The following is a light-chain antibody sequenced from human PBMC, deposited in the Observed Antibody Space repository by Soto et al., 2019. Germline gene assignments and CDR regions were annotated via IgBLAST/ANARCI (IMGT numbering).Light chain of an antibody. J-gene: IGKJ1*01. V-gene: IGKV3-15*01. CDR2: GAS. CDR3: QQYNNWPQWT. Sequence: EILMTQSPATLSVSPGERATLSCRASQSVSSNLAWYQQKPGQAPRLLIYGASTRATGIPARFSGSVSGTEFTLTLRSLQSEDFAVYYCQQYNNWPQWTFGQGTKVDIK. CDR1: QSVSSN.